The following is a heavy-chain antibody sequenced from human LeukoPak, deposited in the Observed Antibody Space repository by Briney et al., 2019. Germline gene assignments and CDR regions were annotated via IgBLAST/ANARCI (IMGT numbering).Heavy chain of an antibody. V-gene: IGHV4-39*01. J-gene: IGHJ6*03. CDR3: ARHSGYSYGYAYYYYYMDV. CDR1: GGSISSGSYY. Sequence: SETLSLTCTVSGGSISSGSYYWGWIRQPPGKGLEWIGRIYYSGSTYYNPSLKSRVTISVDPSKNQFSLKLSSVTAADTAVYYCARHSGYSYGYAYYYYYMDVWGKGTTVTVSS. D-gene: IGHD5-18*01. CDR2: IYYSGST.